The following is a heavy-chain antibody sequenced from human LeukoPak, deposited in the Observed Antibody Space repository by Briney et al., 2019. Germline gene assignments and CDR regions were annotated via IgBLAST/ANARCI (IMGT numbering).Heavy chain of an antibody. CDR3: AREGAGAYYFDY. CDR2: MNPNSGNT. V-gene: IGHV1-8*01. CDR1: RYTFTSYD. D-gene: IGHD3-10*01. Sequence: ASVKVSCKASRYTFTSYDINWVRQATGQGLEWMGWMNPNSGNTGFAQRFQGRVTMTRNTSISTAYMELSSLRSEDTAAYYCAREGAGAYYFDYWGQGTLVTVSS. J-gene: IGHJ4*02.